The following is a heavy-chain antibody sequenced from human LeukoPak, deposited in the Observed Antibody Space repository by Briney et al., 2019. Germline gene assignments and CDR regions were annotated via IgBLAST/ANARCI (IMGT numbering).Heavy chain of an antibody. J-gene: IGHJ3*02. CDR2: IYYSGST. D-gene: IGHD2-21*01. Sequence: SETLSLTCTVSGDSISSSSSYWGWIRQPPGKGLEWIGSIYYSGSTYYNTSLKSRVTISVDTSNNQFSLKLNSVTAADTAVYYCARSGLARVNDIWGQGTMVTVSS. CDR1: GDSISSSSSY. V-gene: IGHV4-39*01. CDR3: ARSGLARVNDI.